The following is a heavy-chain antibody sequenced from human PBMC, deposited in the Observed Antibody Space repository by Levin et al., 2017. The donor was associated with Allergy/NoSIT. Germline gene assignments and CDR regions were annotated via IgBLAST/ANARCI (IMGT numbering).Heavy chain of an antibody. V-gene: IGHV4-34*01. CDR1: GGAFSGYF. CDR2: LNHSGST. D-gene: IGHD4-23*01. J-gene: IGHJ4*02. Sequence: SETLSLTCGVYGGAFSGYFWSWIRQSPGKGLEWIGELNHSGSTFYNPSLKSRVTMSVDTANRQFSLNLTSVTAADSAVYYCARGRWTKDYWGQGILVTVSS. CDR3: ARGRWTKDY.